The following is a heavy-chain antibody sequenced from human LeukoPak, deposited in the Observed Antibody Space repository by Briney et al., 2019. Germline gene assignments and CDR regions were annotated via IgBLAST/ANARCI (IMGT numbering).Heavy chain of an antibody. CDR1: GGSISSSSYY. CDR3: ARQGFITMMVVPKEDY. J-gene: IGHJ4*02. V-gene: IGHV4-39*01. Sequence: SETLSLTCTVSGGSISSSSYYWGWIRQPPGKGLEWIGSIYYSGSTYYNPSLKSRVTISVDTSKNQFSLKLSSVTAADTAVYYCARQGFITMMVVPKEDYWGQGTLVTVSS. CDR2: IYYSGST. D-gene: IGHD3-22*01.